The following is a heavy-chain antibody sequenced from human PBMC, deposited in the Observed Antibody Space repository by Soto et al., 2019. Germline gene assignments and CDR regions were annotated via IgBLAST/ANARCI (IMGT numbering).Heavy chain of an antibody. CDR3: ARDPTYGDYGGWFDP. Sequence: QVQLVQSGAEVKKPGSSVKVSCKASGGTFSSYAISWVRQAPGQGLEWMGGIIPIFGTANYAQKFQGRVTITADESTSTADRELSSLRSEDTAVYYCARDPTYGDYGGWFDPWGQGTLVTVSA. V-gene: IGHV1-69*01. D-gene: IGHD4-17*01. CDR1: GGTFSSYA. J-gene: IGHJ5*02. CDR2: IIPIFGTA.